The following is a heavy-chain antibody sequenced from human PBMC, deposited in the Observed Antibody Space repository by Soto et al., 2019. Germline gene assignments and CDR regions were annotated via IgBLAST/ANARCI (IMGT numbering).Heavy chain of an antibody. CDR1: CFNFSNYW. CDR2: MNSAGNSI. D-gene: IGHD4-4*01. CDR3: ARGTTTRGNYYYGMDV. V-gene: IGHV3-74*01. Sequence: LRLSCAASCFNFSNYWMHWVRQAPGKGLVWVSRMNSAGNSINYADSVKGRFTISRDNAKNTLYLQMHSLRVEDTAVYFCARGTTTRGNYYYGMDVWGQGTAVTVSS. J-gene: IGHJ6*02.